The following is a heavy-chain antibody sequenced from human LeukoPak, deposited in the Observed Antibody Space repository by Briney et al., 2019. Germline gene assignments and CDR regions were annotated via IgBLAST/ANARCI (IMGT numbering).Heavy chain of an antibody. Sequence: ASVKVSCKASGYTFTSYAMNWVRQAPGQGLEWMGWINTNTGNPTYAQGFTGRFVFSLDTSVSTAYLQISSLKAEDTAVYYCARVDGSGTINWFDPWGQGTLVTVSS. CDR1: GYTFTSYA. CDR2: INTNTGNP. D-gene: IGHD3-10*01. J-gene: IGHJ5*02. V-gene: IGHV7-4-1*02. CDR3: ARVDGSGTINWFDP.